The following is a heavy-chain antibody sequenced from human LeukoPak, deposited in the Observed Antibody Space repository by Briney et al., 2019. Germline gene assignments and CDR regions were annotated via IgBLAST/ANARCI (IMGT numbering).Heavy chain of an antibody. CDR1: GFTVSSNY. CDR2: IYSGGST. J-gene: IGHJ6*02. CDR3: ARDTFREDPYYYYGMDV. V-gene: IGHV3-53*01. Sequence: GGSLRLSCGASGFTVSSNYMSWVRQAPWKGLEWVSVIYSGGSTYYADSVKGRFTISRDNSKNTLYLQMNSLRAEDTAVYYCARDTFREDPYYYYGMDVWGQGTTVTVSS. D-gene: IGHD2/OR15-2a*01.